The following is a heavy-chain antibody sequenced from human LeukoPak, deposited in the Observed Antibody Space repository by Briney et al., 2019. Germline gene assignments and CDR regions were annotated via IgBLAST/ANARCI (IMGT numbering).Heavy chain of an antibody. CDR2: INPNSGGT. D-gene: IGHD4-17*01. CDR3: ARDRITVTTCWFDP. J-gene: IGHJ5*02. V-gene: IGHV1-2*02. Sequence: SVKVSCKASGYTFTGYYMHWVRQAPGQGLEWMGCINPNSGGTNYAQKFQGRVTMTRDTSISTAYMELSRLRSDDTAVYYCARDRITVTTCWFDPWGQGTLVTVSS. CDR1: GYTFTGYY.